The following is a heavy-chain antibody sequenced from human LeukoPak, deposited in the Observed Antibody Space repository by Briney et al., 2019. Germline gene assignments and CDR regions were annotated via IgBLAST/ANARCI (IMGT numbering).Heavy chain of an antibody. CDR1: GGSISSYY. CDR3: ARQSNIARAFGS. J-gene: IGHJ5*02. D-gene: IGHD2/OR15-2a*01. CDR2: IYYSGST. V-gene: IGHV4-59*08. Sequence: SETLSLTCTVSGGSISSYYWSWIRQPPGKGLEWIGYIYYSGSTNYNPSLKSRVTISVDTSKNQFSLKLSSVTAADTAVYYCARQSNIARAFGSWGRGTPVTVSS.